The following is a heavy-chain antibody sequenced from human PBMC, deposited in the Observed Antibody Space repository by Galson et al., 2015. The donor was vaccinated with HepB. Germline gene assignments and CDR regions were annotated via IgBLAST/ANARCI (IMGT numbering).Heavy chain of an antibody. V-gene: IGHV3-48*01. J-gene: IGHJ4*02. CDR2: ISSSSSTI. CDR3: ARVVPRVRGVSPMDY. D-gene: IGHD3-10*01. CDR1: GFTFSSYS. Sequence: SLRLSCAASGFTFSSYSMNWVRQAPGKGLEWVSYISSSSSTIYYADSVKGRFTISRDNSKNSLYLHMNSLRAEDTAVYYCARVVPRVRGVSPMDYPGQGTLVTVSS.